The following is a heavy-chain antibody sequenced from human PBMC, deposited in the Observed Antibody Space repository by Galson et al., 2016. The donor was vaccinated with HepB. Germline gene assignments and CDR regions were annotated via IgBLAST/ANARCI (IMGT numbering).Heavy chain of an antibody. CDR3: AADFYDYMWGTYRSTGWFDP. CDR2: IVAGTADT. V-gene: IGHV1-58*01. CDR1: GFNFGTSA. J-gene: IGHJ5*02. D-gene: IGHD3-16*02. Sequence: SVKVSCKASGFNFGTSAVQWVRQARGQRLEWMGWIVAGTADTKYAQQFHERLTITTDMSTSTAYMELNSLRSEDTAIYYCAADFYDYMWGTYRSTGWFDPWGQGTLVTVSS.